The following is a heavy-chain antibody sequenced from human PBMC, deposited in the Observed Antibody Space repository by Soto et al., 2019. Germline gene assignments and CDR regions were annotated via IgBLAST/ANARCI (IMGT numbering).Heavy chain of an antibody. D-gene: IGHD3-3*01. V-gene: IGHV4-39*01. Sequence: SETLSLTCTVSGGSISSSSYYWGWIRQPPGKGLEWIGSIYYSGSTYYNPSLKSRVTISVDTSKNKFSLKLSSVTAADTAVYYCARGATIFGVVIYFDYWGQGTLVTVSS. CDR2: IYYSGST. CDR3: ARGATIFGVVIYFDY. J-gene: IGHJ4*02. CDR1: GGSISSSSYY.